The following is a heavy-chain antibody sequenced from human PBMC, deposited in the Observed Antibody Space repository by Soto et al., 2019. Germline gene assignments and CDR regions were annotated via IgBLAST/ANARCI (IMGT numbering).Heavy chain of an antibody. V-gene: IGHV3-9*01. CDR3: AKDMDRCSGGSCYSYYYYGMDV. CDR2: ISWNSGSI. Sequence: EVQLVESGGGLVQPGRSLRLSCAASGFTFDDYAMHWVRQAPGKGLEWVSGISWNSGSIGYADSVKGRFTISRDNAKNSLYLQMNSLRAEDTALYYCAKDMDRCSGGSCYSYYYYGMDVWGQGTTVTVSS. CDR1: GFTFDDYA. D-gene: IGHD2-15*01. J-gene: IGHJ6*02.